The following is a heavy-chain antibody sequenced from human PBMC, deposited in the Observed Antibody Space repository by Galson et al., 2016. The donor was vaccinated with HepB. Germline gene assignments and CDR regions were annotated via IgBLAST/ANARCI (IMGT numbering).Heavy chain of an antibody. J-gene: IGHJ4*02. CDR1: GFTFSTYA. Sequence: SLRLSCAASGFTFSTYAIHWVRQAPGKGLEWVAVISYDGSHKYYADSVKGRFTISRDNSKDTLYLQMKSLRAEDTAVYYCARDGDVPSDYYDSSGRGYFDYWGQGTLVTVSS. CDR3: ARDGDVPSDYYDSSGRGYFDY. CDR2: ISYDGSHK. V-gene: IGHV3-30*04. D-gene: IGHD3-22*01.